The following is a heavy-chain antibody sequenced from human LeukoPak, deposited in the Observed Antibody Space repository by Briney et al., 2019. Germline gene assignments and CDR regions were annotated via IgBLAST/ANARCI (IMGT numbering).Heavy chain of an antibody. V-gene: IGHV4-34*01. J-gene: IGHJ4*02. Sequence: PSETLSLTCAVYGGSFSGYYWSWIRQPPGKGLEWIGEINHSGGTNYNPSLKSRVTISLDTSKNHFSLKLTSVTAADTAVYYCARSHMVRGSPPGYWGQGTLVTVSS. CDR2: INHSGGT. CDR3: ARSHMVRGSPPGY. CDR1: GGSFSGYY. D-gene: IGHD3-10*01.